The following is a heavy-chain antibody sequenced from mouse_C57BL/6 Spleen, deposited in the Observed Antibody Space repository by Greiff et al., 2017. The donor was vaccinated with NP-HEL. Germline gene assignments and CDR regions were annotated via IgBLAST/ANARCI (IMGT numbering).Heavy chain of an antibody. D-gene: IGHD1-1*01. V-gene: IGHV1-80*01. J-gene: IGHJ2*01. CDR3: AAALITTVVAAYYFDY. Sequence: VQLQQSGAELVKPGASVKISCKASGYAFSSYWMNWVKQRPGKGLEWIGQIYPGDGDTNYNGKCKGKATLTADKSSGTAYMQLSSCTSEDSAVYFCAAALITTVVAAYYFDYRGQGTTLTVSS. CDR1: GYAFSSYW. CDR2: IYPGDGDT.